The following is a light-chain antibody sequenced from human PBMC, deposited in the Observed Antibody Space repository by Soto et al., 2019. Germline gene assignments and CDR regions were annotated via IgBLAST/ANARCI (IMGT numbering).Light chain of an antibody. J-gene: IGKJ1*01. CDR2: DAS. CDR1: QSVSSY. V-gene: IGKV3-11*01. CDR3: QQRSDWPPA. Sequence: EIILTRSPGSLSWSPAGRGTLSFRASQSVSSYLAWYQQKPGQAPRLLIYDASNRATGIPARFSGSGSGTDFTLTISSLEPQDFAVYYCQQRSDWPPAFGQGTKVDI.